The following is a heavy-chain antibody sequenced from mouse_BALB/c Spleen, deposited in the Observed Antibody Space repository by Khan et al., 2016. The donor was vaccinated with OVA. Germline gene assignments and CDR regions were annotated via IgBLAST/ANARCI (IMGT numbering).Heavy chain of an antibody. CDR3: ARGNYYGYYFDY. CDR1: GYSITSNYA. V-gene: IGHV3-2*02. Sequence: EVKLLESGPGLVKPSQSLSLTCTVTGYSITSNYAWNWIRQFPGNKLEWMGYISYSGSTTYNPSLKSRISITRDTSKNQFFLQLKSVTTEDTATDYCARGNYYGYYFDYWGQGTSLSVSS. J-gene: IGHJ2*02. D-gene: IGHD1-1*01. CDR2: ISYSGST.